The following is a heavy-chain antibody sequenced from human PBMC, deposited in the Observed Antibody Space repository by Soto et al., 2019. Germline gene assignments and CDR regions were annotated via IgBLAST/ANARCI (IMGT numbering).Heavy chain of an antibody. J-gene: IGHJ3*02. V-gene: IGHV3-23*01. CDR1: GFTFTDYA. Sequence: EVQVLESGGGLVQPGGSLRLSCAASGFTFTDYAMNWVRQAPGKGLEWVSTISGSGANTYYADSVRGRFTISRDNSKNTLSLQMSSLRAEDTAVYCCAKDGKHSNGWWAAFEIWGQGTVVTVS. CDR2: ISGSGANT. CDR3: AKDGKHSNGWWAAFEI. D-gene: IGHD6-19*01.